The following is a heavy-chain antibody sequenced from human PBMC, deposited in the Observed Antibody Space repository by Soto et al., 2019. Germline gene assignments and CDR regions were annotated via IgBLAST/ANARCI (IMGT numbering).Heavy chain of an antibody. D-gene: IGHD5-12*01. CDR2: ISGSGGST. J-gene: IGHJ6*02. CDR1: GFTFGSYA. CDR3: AKPYSGYESYYYYGMDV. V-gene: IGHV3-23*01. Sequence: LRLSCAASGFTFGSYAMSWVRQAPGKGLEWVSAISGSGGSTYYADSVKGRFTISRDNSKNTLYLQMNSLRAEDTAVYYCAKPYSGYESYYYYGMDVWGQGTTVTVSS.